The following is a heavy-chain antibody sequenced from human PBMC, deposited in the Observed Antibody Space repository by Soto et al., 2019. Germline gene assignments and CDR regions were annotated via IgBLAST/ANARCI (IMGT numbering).Heavy chain of an antibody. D-gene: IGHD6-13*01. J-gene: IGHJ5*02. CDR2: ISSNSAYI. CDR3: TRDASRDSSARGWFDP. CDR1: GFTFRSFT. Sequence: LRLSCAASGFTFRSFTMNWVRQAPGKGLEWVSTISSNSAYIYYTDALRGRFTISRDNAKNSLHLQINSLRAEDTAVYYCTRDASRDSSARGWFDPWGPGTLVTVSS. V-gene: IGHV3-21*01.